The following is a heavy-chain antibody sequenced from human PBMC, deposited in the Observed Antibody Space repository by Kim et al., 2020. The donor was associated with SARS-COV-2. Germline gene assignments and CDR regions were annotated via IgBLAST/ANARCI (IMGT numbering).Heavy chain of an antibody. CDR1: GINFSTHT. CDR2: IIPILRHA. J-gene: IGHJ6*04. D-gene: IGHD1-7*01. CDR3: ASVGPMRELLNYYHMDL. Sequence: SVKVSCKASGINFSTHTISWVRQTPGQGLQWMGRIIPILRHANYAHQFEGRVTITADKSTSTAYMELKSLTSEDTAVYYCASVGPMRELLNYYHMDLWGNGTPVAVSS. V-gene: IGHV1-69*02.